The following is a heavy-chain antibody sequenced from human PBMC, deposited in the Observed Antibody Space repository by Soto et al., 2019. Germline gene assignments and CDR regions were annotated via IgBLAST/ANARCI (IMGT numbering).Heavy chain of an antibody. CDR2: ISGSGGST. D-gene: IGHD3-9*01. CDR3: AKYYYDILTGYYKGVADYYYMDV. V-gene: IGHV3-23*01. J-gene: IGHJ6*03. Sequence: GGSLRLSCAASGFTFSSYAMSWVRQAPGKGLEWVSAISGSGGSTYYADSVKGRFTISRDNSKNTLYLQMNSLRAEDTAVYYCAKYYYDILTGYYKGVADYYYMDVWGKGTTVTVSS. CDR1: GFTFSSYA.